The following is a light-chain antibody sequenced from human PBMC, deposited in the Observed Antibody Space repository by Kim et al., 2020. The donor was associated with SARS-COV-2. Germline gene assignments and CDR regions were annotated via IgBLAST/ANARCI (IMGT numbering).Light chain of an antibody. CDR2: ATS. Sequence: SPVERATLSGMASQSVSRSYLAWYQRIPGQAPRLLIYATSTRATDIPDRFSGGGSGTDFTLTISRLEPEDFAVYYCQQYYSSPRTFGQGTKVDIK. V-gene: IGKV3-20*01. CDR3: QQYYSSPRT. J-gene: IGKJ1*01. CDR1: QSVSRSY.